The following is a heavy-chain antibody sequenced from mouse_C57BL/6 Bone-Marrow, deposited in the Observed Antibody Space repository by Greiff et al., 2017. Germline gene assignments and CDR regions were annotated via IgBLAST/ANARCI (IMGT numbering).Heavy chain of an antibody. Sequence: VQLQQSGAELVRPGASVKLSCTASGFNIKDDYMHWVKQRPEQGLEWIGWIDPENGDTYYASSVTGKATISADTSSNTDYLQLSSLTSEDTAVYYCYGSTRYFDYWGQGTTLTVSS. D-gene: IGHD1-1*01. CDR2: IDPENGDT. V-gene: IGHV14-4*01. CDR1: GFNIKDDY. J-gene: IGHJ2*01. CDR3: YGSTRYFDY.